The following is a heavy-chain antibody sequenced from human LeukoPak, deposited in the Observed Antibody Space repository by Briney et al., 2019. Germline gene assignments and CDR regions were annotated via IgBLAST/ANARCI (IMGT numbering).Heavy chain of an antibody. Sequence: PGGSLRLSCVASGFSFGNYAMSWVRLAPGKGLQWVSQISGTGGATWYAGFARDRFTISRDNSKKTLYLQMSGLRVEDTAMYYCVKDPRDTYGTNWFVSWGQGTLLIVSS. J-gene: IGHJ5*01. CDR1: GFSFGNYA. V-gene: IGHV3-23*01. CDR2: ISGTGGAT. D-gene: IGHD2-21*01. CDR3: VKDPRDTYGTNWFVS.